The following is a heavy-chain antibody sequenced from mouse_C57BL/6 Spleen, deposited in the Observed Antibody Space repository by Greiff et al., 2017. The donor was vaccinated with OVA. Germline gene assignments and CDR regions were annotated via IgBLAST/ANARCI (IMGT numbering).Heavy chain of an antibody. CDR1: GYTFTSYW. Sequence: QVQLQQPGAELVKPGASVKLSCKASGYTFTSYWMQWVKQRPGQGLEWIGEIDPSDSYTNYNQKFKGKATLTVDTSSSTAYMQLSGLTSEDSAVYYCARGGTTYYFDYWGQGTTLTVSS. V-gene: IGHV1-50*01. CDR2: IDPSDSYT. J-gene: IGHJ2*01. CDR3: ARGGTTYYFDY. D-gene: IGHD1-1*01.